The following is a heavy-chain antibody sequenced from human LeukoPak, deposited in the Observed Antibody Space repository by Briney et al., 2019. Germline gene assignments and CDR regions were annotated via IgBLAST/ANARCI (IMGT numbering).Heavy chain of an antibody. CDR1: GYTFTGYY. V-gene: IGHV1-2*02. J-gene: IGHJ5*02. CDR2: INPNSGGT. D-gene: IGHD2-2*01. Sequence: ASVEVSCKASGYTFTGYYMHWVRQAPGQGLEWMGWINPNSGGTNYAQKFQGRVTMTRDTSISTAYMELSRLRSDDTAVYYCARLVPAAIIPNWFDPWGQGTLVTVSS. CDR3: ARLVPAAIIPNWFDP.